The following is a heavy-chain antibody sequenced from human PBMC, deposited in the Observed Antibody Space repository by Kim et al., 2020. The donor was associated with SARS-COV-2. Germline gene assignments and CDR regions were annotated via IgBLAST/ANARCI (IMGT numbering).Heavy chain of an antibody. Sequence: KYYADSVKGRFTISRDNSKNTLYLQMNSLRAEDTAVYYCASLWRWFGVDYWGQGTLVTVSS. J-gene: IGHJ4*02. CDR2: K. V-gene: IGHV3-30*01. CDR3: ASLWRWFGVDY. D-gene: IGHD3-10*01.